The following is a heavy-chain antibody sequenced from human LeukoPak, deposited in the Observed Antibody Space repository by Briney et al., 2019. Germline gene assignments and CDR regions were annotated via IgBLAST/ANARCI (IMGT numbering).Heavy chain of an antibody. J-gene: IGHJ6*02. V-gene: IGHV3-23*01. CDR2: NSGSGGST. CDR1: GFTFSSYA. D-gene: IGHD3-10*01. Sequence: GGSLRLSCAASGFTFSSYAMSWVRQAPGKGLEWVSANSGSGGSTYYADSVKGRFTISRDNSKNTLYLQMNSLRAEDTAVYYCAKGVITMVRGVNIGMDVWGQGTTVTVSS. CDR3: AKGVITMVRGVNIGMDV.